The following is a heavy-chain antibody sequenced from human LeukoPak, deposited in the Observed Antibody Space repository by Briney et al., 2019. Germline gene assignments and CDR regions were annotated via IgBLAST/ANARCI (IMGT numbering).Heavy chain of an antibody. Sequence: GSLRLSCEASVFSVTNNSMSWVRQAPRKGLEWVSHIFGGVDTYYADSVRGRFTISRDSSKNTLYLQMNSLRAEDTAVYYCATSSRNWGPDGFDIWGQGIMVTVSS. D-gene: IGHD7-27*01. V-gene: IGHV3-66*01. CDR3: ATSSRNWGPDGFDI. CDR2: IFGGVDT. CDR1: VFSVTNNS. J-gene: IGHJ3*02.